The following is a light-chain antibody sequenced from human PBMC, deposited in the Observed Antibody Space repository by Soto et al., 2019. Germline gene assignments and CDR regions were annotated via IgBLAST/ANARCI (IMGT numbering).Light chain of an antibody. Sequence: EIVLTQSPGTLSLSPGERATLSCRASQSVSSSYLAWYQQKPGQAPRLLIYGASSRATGIPDRFSGSGSGTDFTLTISRLEPEDFAVYYCHQYCSSPRYTFGQGTKLEIK. CDR3: HQYCSSPRYT. CDR2: GAS. J-gene: IGKJ2*01. CDR1: QSVSSSY. V-gene: IGKV3-20*01.